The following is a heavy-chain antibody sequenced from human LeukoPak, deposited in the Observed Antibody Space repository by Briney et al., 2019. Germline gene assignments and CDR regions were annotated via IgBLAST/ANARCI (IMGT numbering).Heavy chain of an antibody. CDR2: IYYSGST. CDR3: ARQGSGNYLSPVNY. V-gene: IGHV4-39*01. Sequence: PSETLSLTCTVSGGSISSSSYYWGWIRQLPGKGLEWIGTIYYSGSTYYNPSLKSRVTISVDTSKNQFSLKLSSVTAADTAVYYCARQGSGNYLSPVNYWGQGTLVTVSS. J-gene: IGHJ4*02. D-gene: IGHD1-26*01. CDR1: GGSISSSSYY.